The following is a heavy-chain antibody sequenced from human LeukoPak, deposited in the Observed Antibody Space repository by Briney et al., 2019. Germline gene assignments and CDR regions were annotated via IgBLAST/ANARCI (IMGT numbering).Heavy chain of an antibody. D-gene: IGHD3-22*01. V-gene: IGHV3-48*03. CDR2: ITGSGSTK. J-gene: IGHJ4*02. Sequence: GGSLRLSCAASGFTFSTYEMNWVRQAPGKGLEWLSYITGSGSTKYYADSVRGRFTISGDNSKNSLYLQINSLRAEDTAVYYCARLLDISDHWGQGTLVTVSS. CDR1: GFTFSTYE. CDR3: ARLLDISDH.